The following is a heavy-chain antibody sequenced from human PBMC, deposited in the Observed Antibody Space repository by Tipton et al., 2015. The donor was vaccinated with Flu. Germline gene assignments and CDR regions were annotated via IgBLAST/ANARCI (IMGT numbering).Heavy chain of an antibody. CDR3: ARDEGVVNYYFGMDV. J-gene: IGHJ6*01. CDR2: IWYDGSNI. Sequence: SLRLSCKVSGFDFSDYGMHWVRQAPGKGLEWVAVIWYDGSNIHYADSVKGRFTISRDNSKNTLYLQMNGLRAEDTAVYYCARDEGVVNYYFGMDVWGQGTTVTVSS. CDR1: GFDFSDYG. V-gene: IGHV3-33*01.